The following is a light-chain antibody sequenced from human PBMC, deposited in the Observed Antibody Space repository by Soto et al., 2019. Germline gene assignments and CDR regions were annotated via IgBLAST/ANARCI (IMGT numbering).Light chain of an antibody. V-gene: IGLV2-14*01. CDR3: SSYTGINTQV. CDR2: EVN. Sequence: QSVLTQPASVSGSPGQSITISCTGTSSDVAGYNYVSWYQQYPGKVPKLVIYEVNNRPSGVSYRFSGSKSGNTASLTISGLQAEDEADYYCSSYTGINTQVFGGGTQLTVL. J-gene: IGLJ3*02. CDR1: SSDVAGYNY.